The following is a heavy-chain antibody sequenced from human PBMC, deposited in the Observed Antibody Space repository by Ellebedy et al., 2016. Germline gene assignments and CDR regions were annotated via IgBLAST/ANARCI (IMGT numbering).Heavy chain of an antibody. CDR1: GFTFDDYA. D-gene: IGHD2-2*01. J-gene: IGHJ4*02. CDR3: AKDISLGYCGSSNCYGIED. V-gene: IGHV3-9*01. Sequence: GGSLRLXXAASGFTFDDYAMHWVRQAPGKALEWVSGITWDSGSIAYADSVKGRFTISRDNRKNSLYLQMNSLRAEDTALYYCAKDISLGYCGSSNCYGIEDWGQGTQVTVSS. CDR2: ITWDSGSI.